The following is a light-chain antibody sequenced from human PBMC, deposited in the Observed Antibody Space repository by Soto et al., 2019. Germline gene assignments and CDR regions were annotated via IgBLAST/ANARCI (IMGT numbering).Light chain of an antibody. CDR2: GAS. CDR1: QSVTNNY. CDR3: QQRGT. J-gene: IGKJ5*01. Sequence: EIVLTQSPGTLSLSPGERATLSCRASQSVTNNYLAWYQQRPGLAPRLLIYGASTRTAGIPDRFTGSGSGTDFTLTISSLEPEDLAVYYCQQRGTFGQGTRLEIK. V-gene: IGKV3-20*01.